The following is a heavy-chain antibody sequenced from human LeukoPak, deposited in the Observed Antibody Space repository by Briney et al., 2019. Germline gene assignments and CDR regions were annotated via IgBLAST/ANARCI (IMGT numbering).Heavy chain of an antibody. CDR3: ARVGTSGWTSDY. J-gene: IGHJ4*02. V-gene: IGHV3-48*04. CDR1: GFTFSSYS. CDR2: ISSSSRTI. Sequence: GGSLRLSCAASGFTFSSYSINWVRQAPGKGLEWLSYISSSSRTISYADSLKGRFTVSRDNAKNSLDLQMNSLRVEDTAVYYCARVGTSGWTSDYWGQGTLVTVYS. D-gene: IGHD6-19*01.